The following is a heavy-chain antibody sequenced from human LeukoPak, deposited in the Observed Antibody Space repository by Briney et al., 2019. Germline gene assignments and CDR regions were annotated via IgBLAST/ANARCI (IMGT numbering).Heavy chain of an antibody. D-gene: IGHD3-10*01. CDR1: GYSFTSYW. Sequence: GESLKISCKGSGYSFTSYWIGWVRQMPGKGLERMGIIYPGDSDTRYSPSLQGQVTISADKSISTAYLQWSSLKASDTAMYYCARVGRVGSYYYGMDVWGQGTTVTVSS. CDR2: IYPGDSDT. J-gene: IGHJ6*02. V-gene: IGHV5-51*01. CDR3: ARVGRVGSYYYGMDV.